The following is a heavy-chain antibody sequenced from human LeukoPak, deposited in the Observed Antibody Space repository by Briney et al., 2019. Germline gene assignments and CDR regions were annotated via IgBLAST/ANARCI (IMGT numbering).Heavy chain of an antibody. CDR3: WYYYDSSGYYPNAVAFDI. CDR1: GFTVSSNY. CDR2: IYSGGST. V-gene: IGHV3-66*01. J-gene: IGHJ3*02. Sequence: GGSLRLSCAASGFTVSSNYMSWFRQAPGKGLEWVSVIYSGGSTYYADSVKGRFTISRDNSKNTLYLQMNSLRAEDTAVYYCWYYYDSSGYYPNAVAFDIWGQGTMVTVSS. D-gene: IGHD3-22*01.